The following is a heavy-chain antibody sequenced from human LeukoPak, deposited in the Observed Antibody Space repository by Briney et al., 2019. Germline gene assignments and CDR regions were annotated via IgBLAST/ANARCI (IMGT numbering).Heavy chain of an antibody. Sequence: SETLSLTCTVSGGSITNYDWSWVRQPLGKGLEFIGHVHYSGTANYNPSLKSRVTISVDTSKNQFSLKLSSVTAADTAVYYCARVGGYCSSTSCYCDYWGQGTLVTVSS. V-gene: IGHV4-59*08. CDR2: VHYSGTA. J-gene: IGHJ4*02. CDR3: ARVGGYCSSTSCYCDY. CDR1: GGSITNYD. D-gene: IGHD2-2*01.